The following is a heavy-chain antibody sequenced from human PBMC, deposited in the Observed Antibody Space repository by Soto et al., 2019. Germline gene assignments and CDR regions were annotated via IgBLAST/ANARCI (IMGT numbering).Heavy chain of an antibody. D-gene: IGHD6-6*01. CDR1: GFTFSSYA. V-gene: IGHV3-30-3*01. CDR2: ISYDGGNK. J-gene: IGHJ4*02. Sequence: PGGSLRLSCAASGFTFSSYAMHWVRQAPGKGLEWVAVISYDGGNKYYADSVKGRFTISRDNSKNTLYLQMNSLRAEDTAVYYCARDKDKYSSSGYFDYWGQGTLVTVSS. CDR3: ARDKDKYSSSGYFDY.